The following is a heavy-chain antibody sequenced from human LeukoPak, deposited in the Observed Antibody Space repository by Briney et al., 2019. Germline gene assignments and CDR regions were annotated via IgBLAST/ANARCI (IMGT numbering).Heavy chain of an antibody. CDR3: GRDLGTEVGATDY. CDR2: IRTSGILI. D-gene: IGHD1-26*01. Sequence: GGSLRLSCAASGFTFSSYDMNWVRQAPAKGLEWVASIRTSGILIYNADSVKGRFTISRDNAKNSLYLQMNSLRAEDTAVYYCGRDLGTEVGATDYWGQGTLVIVSS. CDR1: GFTFSSYD. V-gene: IGHV3-21*01. J-gene: IGHJ4*02.